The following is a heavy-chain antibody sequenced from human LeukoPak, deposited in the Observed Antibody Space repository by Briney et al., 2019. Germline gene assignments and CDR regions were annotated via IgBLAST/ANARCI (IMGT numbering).Heavy chain of an antibody. CDR3: ARGAFYTDS. J-gene: IGHJ4*02. V-gene: IGHV1-2*02. Sequence: GASVKVSCKASGYIFTAYYIHRVRQVPGQGLEWMGWINPNSYDTDFAQKFQGRVTMTRDTSINTAYMELSGLQSDDTAVYYCARGAFYTDSWGQGTLVTVSS. CDR1: GYIFTAYY. CDR2: INPNSYDT.